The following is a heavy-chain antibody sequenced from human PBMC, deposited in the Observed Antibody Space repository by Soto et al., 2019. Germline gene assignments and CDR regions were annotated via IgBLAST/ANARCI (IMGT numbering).Heavy chain of an antibody. D-gene: IGHD3-3*01. V-gene: IGHV3-23*01. Sequence: EVQLLESGGGWGQPGGSLRLSCAASGFTLDTFVMSWVRQVAGKGREWVSTVTASGGRAYYADSVKGRFTISRDNSKNTLYLQMSSLGVEDTALYYCAVHLGQNYYTMDVWGLGTTVTVAS. CDR1: GFTLDTFV. J-gene: IGHJ6*02. CDR2: VTASGGRA. CDR3: AVHLGQNYYTMDV.